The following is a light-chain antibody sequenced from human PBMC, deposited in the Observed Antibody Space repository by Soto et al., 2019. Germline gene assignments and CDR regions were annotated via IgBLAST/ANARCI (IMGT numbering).Light chain of an antibody. CDR3: MQALQCPRT. CDR1: QSLLHYNGFNY. Sequence: EIVMTQSPLSLPVTPGEPASISCRSRQSLLHYNGFNYLDWYLQKPGQSPQLLIYLGSNRASGVPDRFSGSGSCTDFELKISRVEAEDGGVYYCMQALQCPRTFGQGTNLEIK. CDR2: LGS. J-gene: IGKJ2*02. V-gene: IGKV2-28*01.